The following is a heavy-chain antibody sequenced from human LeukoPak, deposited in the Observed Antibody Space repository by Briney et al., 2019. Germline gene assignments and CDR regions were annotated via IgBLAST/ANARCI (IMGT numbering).Heavy chain of an antibody. CDR1: GYTFAIYY. J-gene: IGHJ4*02. V-gene: IGHV1-46*01. CDR2: INPSGGST. Sequence: ASVKVSCKASGYTFAIYYIHWVRQAPGQGLEWMGIINPSGGSTSYTQKFQGRLTMTRDTSTSTVYMELSSLRSEDTAVYYCARAKGLFDHWGQGILVTVSS. CDR3: ARAKGLFDH.